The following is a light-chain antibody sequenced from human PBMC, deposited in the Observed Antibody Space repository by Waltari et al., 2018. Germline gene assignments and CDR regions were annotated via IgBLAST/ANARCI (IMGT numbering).Light chain of an antibody. CDR1: QSISSY. CDR2: AAS. J-gene: IGKJ2*01. CDR3: QQSYSTPMYT. Sequence: DIQMTQSPSSLSASVGDRVTITCRASQSISSYLNWYQQKPGKAPKLLIYAASSLQSCVPSRFSGSGSGTDFTLTISSLQPEDFATDYCQQSYSTPMYTFGQGTKLEIK. V-gene: IGKV1-39*01.